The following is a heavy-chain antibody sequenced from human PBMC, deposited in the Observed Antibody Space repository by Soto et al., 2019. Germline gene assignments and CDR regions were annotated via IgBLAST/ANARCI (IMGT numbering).Heavy chain of an antibody. D-gene: IGHD4-17*01. CDR1: GFTFSNYA. V-gene: IGHV3-23*01. CDR3: AKEGTTNPYNWFDP. Sequence: GGSLRLSCAASGFTFSNYAMSWVRQAPGKGLERVSGLSDGGGSTFYADSVKGRFTISRDNAKNTLYLQMSSLRAEDTAVYYCAKEGTTNPYNWFDPWGQGTLVTVSS. CDR2: LSDGGGST. J-gene: IGHJ5*02.